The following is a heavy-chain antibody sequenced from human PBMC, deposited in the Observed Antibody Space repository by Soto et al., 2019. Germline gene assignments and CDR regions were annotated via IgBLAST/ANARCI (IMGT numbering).Heavy chain of an antibody. CDR1: GYTFTAYW. J-gene: IGHJ3*02. Sequence: GESLKISCKGSGYTFTAYWIGWVRQMPGKGLEWMGIIYPGDSDTRYSPSFQGQVTISAHKSISTAYLQWSSLKASDTAMFYCAMGGYSGNSKDPFYIWGPGTMVTVSS. D-gene: IGHD6-25*01. CDR2: IYPGDSDT. CDR3: AMGGYSGNSKDPFYI. V-gene: IGHV5-51*01.